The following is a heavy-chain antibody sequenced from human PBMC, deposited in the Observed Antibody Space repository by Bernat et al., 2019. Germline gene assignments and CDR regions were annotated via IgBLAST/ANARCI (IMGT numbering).Heavy chain of an antibody. CDR2: IHYSGQT. CDR1: GASISSSSYY. D-gene: IGHD6-19*01. Sequence: QLQLQESGPGLAKPSETLSLTCTVSGASISSSSYYWAWIRQPPGKGLEWIASIHYSGQTYNNPSLQSRVAISVDTSKNQFSLKVGSVTAADTAVYFCARKPIYSNAWYYFDHWGQGTLVTVSS. J-gene: IGHJ4*02. V-gene: IGHV4-39*01. CDR3: ARKPIYSNAWYYFDH.